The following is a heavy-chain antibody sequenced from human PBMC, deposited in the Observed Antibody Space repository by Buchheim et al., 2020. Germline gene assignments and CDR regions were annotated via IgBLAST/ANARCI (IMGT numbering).Heavy chain of an antibody. V-gene: IGHV3-30*18. Sequence: QVQLVESGGGVVQPGRSLRLSCAASGFTFSSYGMHWVRQAPGKGLEWVAVISYDGSNKYYADSVKGRFTISRDHSKNTLYLQMNSLRAEDTAVYYCAKEAGTTIYYYYGMDVWGQATT. J-gene: IGHJ6*02. CDR1: GFTFSSYG. CDR3: AKEAGTTIYYYYGMDV. CDR2: ISYDGSNK. D-gene: IGHD1-1*01.